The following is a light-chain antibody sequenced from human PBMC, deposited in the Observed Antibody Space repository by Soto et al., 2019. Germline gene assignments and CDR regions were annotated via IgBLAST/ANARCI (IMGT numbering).Light chain of an antibody. CDR2: DAS. V-gene: IGKV1-5*01. J-gene: IGKJ1*01. Sequence: DIQMTQSPSTLSASVGDRVTITCRASQSISSWLAWYRQKPGKAPKLLIYDASILESGVPSRFSGSGSGTEFTLTISSLQPDDFATYYCQQYSSYWTFGQGTKVEIK. CDR1: QSISSW. CDR3: QQYSSYWT.